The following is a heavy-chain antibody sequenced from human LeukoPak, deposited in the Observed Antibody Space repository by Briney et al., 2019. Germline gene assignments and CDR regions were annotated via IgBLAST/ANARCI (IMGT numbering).Heavy chain of an antibody. CDR2: ISSSSSSI. D-gene: IGHD6-6*01. J-gene: IGHJ4*02. CDR1: GFTFSNYG. CDR3: ARGGAARPDY. Sequence: GGSLRLSCAGSGFTFSNYGMDRVRQAPGKGLEWISYISSSSSSIDYADSVKGRFTISRDNAKNSVFLQMNSLRVEDTAVYYCARGGAARPDYWGQGTLVTVSS. V-gene: IGHV3-48*01.